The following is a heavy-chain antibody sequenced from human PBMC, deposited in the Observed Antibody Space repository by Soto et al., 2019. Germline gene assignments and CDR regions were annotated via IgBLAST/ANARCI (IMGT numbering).Heavy chain of an antibody. V-gene: IGHV3-21*01. Sequence: PGGSLRLSCAASGFTFSSYNMNWVRQAPGKGLEWVSSISSSSSYIYYADSVKGRFTISRDNAKNSLYLQMNSLRAEDTAVYYCARTVSSSWELYFDYWGQGTLVTVSS. J-gene: IGHJ4*02. CDR1: GFTFSSYN. D-gene: IGHD6-13*01. CDR2: ISSSSSYI. CDR3: ARTVSSSWELYFDY.